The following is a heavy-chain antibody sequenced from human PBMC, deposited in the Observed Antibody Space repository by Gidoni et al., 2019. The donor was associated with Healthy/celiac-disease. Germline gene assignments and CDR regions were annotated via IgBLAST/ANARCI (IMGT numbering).Heavy chain of an antibody. D-gene: IGHD3-22*01. CDR3: AKERSHYYDSSGYYSDAFDI. V-gene: IGHV3-23*01. CDR2: IRGSGGST. J-gene: IGHJ3*02. CDR1: GFTFSSYA. Sequence: EVQLLESGGGLVQPGGSLRLSCAASGFTFSSYAMSWVRQAPGKGLEWVSAIRGSGGSTYYADSVKGRFTISRDNSKNTLYLQMNSLRAEDTAVYYCAKERSHYYDSSGYYSDAFDIWGQGTMVTVSS.